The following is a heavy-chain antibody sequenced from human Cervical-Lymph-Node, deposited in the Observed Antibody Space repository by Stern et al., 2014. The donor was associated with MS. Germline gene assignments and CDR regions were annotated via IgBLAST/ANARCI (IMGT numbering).Heavy chain of an antibody. V-gene: IGHV4-39*01. D-gene: IGHD6-6*01. CDR3: ARHLEYSSSPGWFDP. CDR2: IYYSGST. CDR1: GGSISSSSYY. Sequence: QLQLQESGPGLVKPSETLSLTCTVSGGSISSSSYYWGWIRQPPGKGLEWIGSIYYSGSTYYNPSLKSRVTISVDMSKNQFSLKLSSVTAADTAVYYCARHLEYSSSPGWFDPWGQGTLVTVSS. J-gene: IGHJ5*02.